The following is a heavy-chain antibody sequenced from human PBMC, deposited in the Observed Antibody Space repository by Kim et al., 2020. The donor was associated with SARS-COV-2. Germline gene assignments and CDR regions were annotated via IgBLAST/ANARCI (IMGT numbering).Heavy chain of an antibody. CDR1: GYTFTSYD. CDR3: ARGVKSGAAVTIFGVVGVYYYMDG. V-gene: IGHV1-8*01. Sequence: ASVKVSCKASGYTFTSYDINWVRQATGQGLEWMGWMNPNSGNTGYAQKFQGRVTMTRNTSISTAYMELSSLRSEDTAVYYCARGVKSGAAVTIFGVVGVYYYMDGWGKGTTVTVSS. CDR2: MNPNSGNT. J-gene: IGHJ6*03. D-gene: IGHD3-3*01.